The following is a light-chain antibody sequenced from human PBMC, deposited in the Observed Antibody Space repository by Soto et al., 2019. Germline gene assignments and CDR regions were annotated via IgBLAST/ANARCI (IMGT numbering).Light chain of an antibody. J-gene: IGLJ1*01. V-gene: IGLV2-14*01. CDR1: SSDFGAYNY. CDR3: TSYTSGSLYV. Sequence: QSVLTQPASVSGSPGQSITISCTGTSSDFGAYNYVSWYQQYPGKVPKPLIYNVSNRPSGVSNRFSGSKSGNTASLTISGLQAEDEADYFCTSYTSGSLYVFGTGTKLTVL. CDR2: NVS.